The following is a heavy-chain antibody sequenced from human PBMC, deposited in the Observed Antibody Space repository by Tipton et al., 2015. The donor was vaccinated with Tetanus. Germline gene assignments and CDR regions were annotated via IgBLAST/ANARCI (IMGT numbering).Heavy chain of an antibody. Sequence: TLSLTCAVYGGSFSAYYWSWIRQSPGKGLEWIGEINHSGSTTYSPSFKSRVTISVDTPKNQFSLKLTSLTVADTAVYYCARDQGGGRVARLNWFGPWGQGTLVTVTS. J-gene: IGHJ5*02. CDR3: ARDQGGGRVARLNWFGP. CDR2: INHSGST. D-gene: IGHD3-16*01. CDR1: GGSFSAYY. V-gene: IGHV4-34*01.